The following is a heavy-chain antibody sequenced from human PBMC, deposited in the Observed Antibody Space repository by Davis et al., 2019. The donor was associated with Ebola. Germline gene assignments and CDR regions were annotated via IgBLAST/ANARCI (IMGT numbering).Heavy chain of an antibody. V-gene: IGHV1-46*01. CDR1: RYTFTSYY. J-gene: IGHJ6*02. Sequence: AASVKVSCKASRYTFTSYYMHWVRQAPGQGLEWMGIINPSGDSTSYAQKFQGRVTMTRDTSTSTVYMELSSLRSEDTAVYYCARDLNIVVQPSNFEWGMDVWGQGTTVTVSS. CDR2: INPSGDST. CDR3: ARDLNIVVQPSNFEWGMDV. D-gene: IGHD2-21*01.